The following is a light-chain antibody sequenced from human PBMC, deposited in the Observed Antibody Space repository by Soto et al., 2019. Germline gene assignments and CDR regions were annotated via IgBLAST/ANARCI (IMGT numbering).Light chain of an antibody. CDR1: SSNIGGHP. V-gene: IGLV1-44*01. J-gene: IGLJ2*01. CDR2: HNN. Sequence: QSVLTQPPSASGTPGQRVTVSCSGSSSNIGGHPVNWYQQLPGTAPKLLIFHNNQRPSGVPDRFSGSKSGTSASLAISGLQSVDEADYYCATWDDSLDEVVFGGGTKLTVL. CDR3: ATWDDSLDEVV.